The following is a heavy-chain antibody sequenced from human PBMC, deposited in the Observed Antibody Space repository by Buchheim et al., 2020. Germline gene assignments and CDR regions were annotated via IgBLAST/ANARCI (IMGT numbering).Heavy chain of an antibody. D-gene: IGHD3-22*01. J-gene: IGHJ4*02. CDR3: ARAHYYDDTGYYSYDFDY. V-gene: IGHV4-61*01. Sequence: QVQLQESGPGLVKPSETLSVTCTVSGGSVTSGNFYWSWIRQPPGKGLEWIGYIYSSGSTNYHPSLKSRVSISVDTSKNQFSLKLNSVTAADSAVYYCARAHYYDDTGYYSYDFDYWGQGT. CDR1: GGSVTSGNFY. CDR2: IYSSGST.